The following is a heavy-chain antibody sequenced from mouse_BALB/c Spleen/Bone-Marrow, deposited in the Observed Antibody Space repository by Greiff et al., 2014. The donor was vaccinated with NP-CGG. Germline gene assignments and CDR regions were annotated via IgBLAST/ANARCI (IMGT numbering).Heavy chain of an antibody. V-gene: IGHV4-1*02. Sequence: AAGGVDFSRYWMSWVRQAPGKGLEWIGEINPDSSTINYTPSLKDKFIISRDNAKNTQYLQMSKVRSEDTALYYCARLNYYGSLFVWGAGTTVTVSS. D-gene: IGHD1-1*01. CDR2: INPDSSTI. J-gene: IGHJ1*01. CDR1: GVDFSRYW. CDR3: ARLNYYGSLFV.